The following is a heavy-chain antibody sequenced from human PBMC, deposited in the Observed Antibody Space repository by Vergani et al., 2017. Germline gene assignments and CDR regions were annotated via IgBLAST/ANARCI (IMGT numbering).Heavy chain of an antibody. CDR1: GFTFSSYA. CDR3: ARDQALTRGIAVAGLDY. Sequence: VQLVESGGGLVQPGRSLRLSCVASGFTFSSYAMHWVRQAPGKGLEWVAVISYDGSNKYYADSVKGRFTISRDNSKNTLYLQMNSLRAEDTAVYYCARDQALTRGIAVAGLDYWGQGTLVTVSS. V-gene: IGHV3-30-3*01. D-gene: IGHD6-19*01. J-gene: IGHJ4*02. CDR2: ISYDGSNK.